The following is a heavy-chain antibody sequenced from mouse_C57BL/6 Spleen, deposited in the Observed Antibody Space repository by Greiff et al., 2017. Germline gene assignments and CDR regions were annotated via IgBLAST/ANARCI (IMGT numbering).Heavy chain of an antibody. CDR1: GYTFTSYW. J-gene: IGHJ4*01. D-gene: IGHD2-5*01. CDR3: ASYSNYSYAMDY. V-gene: IGHV1-61*01. Sequence: QVQLQQPGAELVRPGSSVKLSCKASGYTFTSYWMDWVKQRPGQGLEWIGNIYPSDSETHYNQKFKDKATLTVDQSSSTAYMQLSSLTSEDSAVYYCASYSNYSYAMDYWGQGTSVTVSS. CDR2: IYPSDSET.